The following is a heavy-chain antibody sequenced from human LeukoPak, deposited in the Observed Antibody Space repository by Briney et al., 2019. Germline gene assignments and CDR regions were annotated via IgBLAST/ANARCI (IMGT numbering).Heavy chain of an antibody. CDR3: ARVPSSSWYYFDY. Sequence: PGGSLRLSCAASGFVFRSYYMHWVRQAPGKGLEWVAVISNDGNDKVYADSVRGRFTISRDNSRNTLVYLEMNSLRVDDTAVYYCARVPSSSWYYFDYWGQGTLVIVSS. J-gene: IGHJ4*02. V-gene: IGHV3-30-3*01. D-gene: IGHD6-13*01. CDR1: GFVFRSYY. CDR2: ISNDGNDK.